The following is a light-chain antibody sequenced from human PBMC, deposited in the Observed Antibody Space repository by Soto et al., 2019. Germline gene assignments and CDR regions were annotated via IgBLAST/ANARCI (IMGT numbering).Light chain of an antibody. V-gene: IGKV3-11*01. CDR3: PQRSNWPPLT. J-gene: IGKJ4*01. CDR2: DAS. Sequence: EIVLTQSPATLSLSPGERATLSCRASQSVSTYLAWYQQKPDQAPRLLIYDASNRATGIPARFSGSGSGTDFTHTISSLEPEDFAVYYCPQRSNWPPLTFGGGTKVEIK. CDR1: QSVSTY.